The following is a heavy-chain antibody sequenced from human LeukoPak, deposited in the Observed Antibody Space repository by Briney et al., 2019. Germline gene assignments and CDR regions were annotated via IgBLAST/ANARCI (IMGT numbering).Heavy chain of an antibody. V-gene: IGHV1-24*01. CDR1: GYTFTGYY. D-gene: IGHD3-22*01. CDR2: FDPEDGET. CDR3: ATETYYYDSSGYYYFDY. Sequence: ASVKVSCKASGYTFTGYYMHWVRQAPGKGLEWMGGFDPEDGETIYAQKFQGRVTMTEDTSTDTAYMELSSLRSEDTAVYYCATETYYYDSSGYYYFDYWGQGTLVTVSS. J-gene: IGHJ4*02.